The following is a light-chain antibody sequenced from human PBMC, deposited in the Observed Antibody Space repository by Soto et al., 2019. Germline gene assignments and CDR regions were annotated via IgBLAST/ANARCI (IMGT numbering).Light chain of an antibody. Sequence: EIVLPQSPGTLSLSPGERATLSCRASQSVSSSYLTWYQQKPGQAPRLLIYGASSRATGIPDRFSGSGSGTDFTLSISSLEPEDFAVYYCQQYASSQWTFGQGTKVDIK. CDR2: GAS. CDR1: QSVSSSY. J-gene: IGKJ1*01. V-gene: IGKV3-20*01. CDR3: QQYASSQWT.